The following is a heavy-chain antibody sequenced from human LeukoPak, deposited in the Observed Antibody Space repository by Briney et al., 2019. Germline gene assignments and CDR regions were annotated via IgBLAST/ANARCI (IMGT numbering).Heavy chain of an antibody. V-gene: IGHV3-21*01. CDR2: ISRSSASI. J-gene: IGHJ3*02. CDR3: ASSKYQPLDAFDI. CDR1: GFTFSRDS. Sequence: GGSLRLSCAASGFTFSRDSTNWVRQAPGKGLEWVSSISRSSASIYYADSVKGRFTISRDNAKNSLYLQMNSLRAEDTAVYYCASSKYQPLDAFDIWGQGTMVTVSS. D-gene: IGHD2-2*01.